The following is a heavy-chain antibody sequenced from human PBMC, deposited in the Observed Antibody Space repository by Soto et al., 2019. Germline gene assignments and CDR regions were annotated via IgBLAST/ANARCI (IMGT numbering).Heavy chain of an antibody. CDR1: GGSISSGGYY. D-gene: IGHD3-22*01. Sequence: QVQLQESGPGLVKPSQTLSLTCTVSGGSISSGGYYWSWIRQHPGKGLEWIGYIYYSGRTYYNPSLKSRVTISVDTSKNQFSLKLSSVTAADTAVYYCATYDSSDYYSGSPIGWFDPWGQGTLVTVSS. V-gene: IGHV4-31*03. CDR3: ATYDSSDYYSGSPIGWFDP. J-gene: IGHJ5*02. CDR2: IYYSGRT.